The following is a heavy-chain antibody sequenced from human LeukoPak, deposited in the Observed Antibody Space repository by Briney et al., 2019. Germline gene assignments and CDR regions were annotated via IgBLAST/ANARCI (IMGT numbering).Heavy chain of an antibody. CDR2: ISWNSGSI. D-gene: IGHD2-2*02. Sequence: GRSLRHSCAASGFTFDDYAMHWVRQAPGKGLEWVSGISWNSGSIGYADSVKGRFTISRDNAKNSLYLQMNSLRAEDTALYYCAAIGAFDIWGQGTMVTVSS. J-gene: IGHJ3*02. V-gene: IGHV3-9*01. CDR1: GFTFDDYA. CDR3: AAIGAFDI.